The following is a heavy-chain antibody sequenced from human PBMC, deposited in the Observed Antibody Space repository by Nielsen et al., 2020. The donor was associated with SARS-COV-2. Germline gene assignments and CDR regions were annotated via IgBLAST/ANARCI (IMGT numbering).Heavy chain of an antibody. CDR2: IIPIFGTA. Sequence: SVKVSCKASGGTFSSYAISWVRQAPGQGLEWMGGIIPIFGTANYAQKLQGRVTMTTDTSTSTAYMELRSLRSDDTAVYYCARYGGGWSYYYYYYGMDVWGQGTTVTVSS. V-gene: IGHV1-69*05. CDR3: ARYGGGWSYYYYYYGMDV. D-gene: IGHD6-19*01. CDR1: GGTFSSYA. J-gene: IGHJ6*02.